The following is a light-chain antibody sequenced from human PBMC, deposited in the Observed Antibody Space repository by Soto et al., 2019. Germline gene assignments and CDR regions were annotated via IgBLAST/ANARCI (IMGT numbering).Light chain of an antibody. Sequence: QSVLTQPPSVSGAPRQRVTISCTGSSSNIGAGYDVHWYQQFPGTAPKLLIYGNSNRPSGVPDRFSGSKSGSSASLAITGLQAEDEADYTCQSSDSTLSGYVFGPGTKLPVL. CDR2: GNS. CDR1: SSNIGAGYD. V-gene: IGLV1-40*01. J-gene: IGLJ1*01. CDR3: QSSDSTLSGYV.